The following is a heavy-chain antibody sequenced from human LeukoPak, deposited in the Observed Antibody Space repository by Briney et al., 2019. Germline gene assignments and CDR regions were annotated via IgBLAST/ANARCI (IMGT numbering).Heavy chain of an antibody. D-gene: IGHD6-19*01. J-gene: IGHJ4*02. CDR2: ITSNGINA. CDR3: ARARWGSSGWYVDY. CDR1: GFSFSNYA. Sequence: GGSLRLSCSASGFSFSNYAMQWVRQAPGKGLEYVPAITSNGINAYYANSVKGRFTISRDNSKNTLYLQMGSLRTEDMAVYFCARARWGSSGWYVDYWGQGTLVTVSS. V-gene: IGHV3-64*01.